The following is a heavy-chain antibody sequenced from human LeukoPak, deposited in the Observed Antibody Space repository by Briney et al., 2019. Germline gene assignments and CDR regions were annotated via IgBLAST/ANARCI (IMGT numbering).Heavy chain of an antibody. CDR1: GFTFSSYA. CDR2: ISYDGSNK. V-gene: IGHV3-30-3*01. Sequence: GRSLRLSCAASGFTFSSYAMHWVRQAPGKGLEWVAVISYDGSNKYYADSVKGRFTISRDNSKNTLYLQMNSLRAEDTAVYYCARDRGYCSSTSCLDAFDIWGQGTMVTVSS. CDR3: ARDRGYCSSTSCLDAFDI. D-gene: IGHD2-2*03. J-gene: IGHJ3*02.